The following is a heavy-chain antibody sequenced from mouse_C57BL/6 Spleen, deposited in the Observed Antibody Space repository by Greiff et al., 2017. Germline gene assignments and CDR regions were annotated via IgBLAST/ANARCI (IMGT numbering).Heavy chain of an antibody. CDR2: ISSGSSTI. J-gene: IGHJ1*03. CDR3: GRGGSSHGYFDV. CDR1: GFTFSDYG. D-gene: IGHD1-1*01. Sequence: EVKVVESGGGLVKPGGSLKLSCAASGFTFSDYGMHWVRQAPEKGLEWVAYISSGSSTIYYADTVKGRFTISRDNAKNTLYLQMTSLRSEDTSMYDCGRGGSSHGYFDVWGTGTTVTVSS. V-gene: IGHV5-17*01.